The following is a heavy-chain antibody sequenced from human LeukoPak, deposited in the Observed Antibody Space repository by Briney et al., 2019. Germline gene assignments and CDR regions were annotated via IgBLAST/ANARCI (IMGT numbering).Heavy chain of an antibody. CDR1: GFTFSSYA. V-gene: IGHV3-30-3*01. CDR2: ISYDGTTK. J-gene: IGHJ3*02. D-gene: IGHD1-26*01. CDR3: ARVRIVGSTYDAFDI. Sequence: GGSLRLSCSASGFTFSSYAMHWVRQAPGKGLEWVAVISYDGTTKYHADSVKGRFTISRDNSKNTLYLQMNTLRAEDTAVYYCARVRIVGSTYDAFDIWGQGTMVTVSS.